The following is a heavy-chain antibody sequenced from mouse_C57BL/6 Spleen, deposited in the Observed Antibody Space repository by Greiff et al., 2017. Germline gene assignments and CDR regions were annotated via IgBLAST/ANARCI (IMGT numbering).Heavy chain of an antibody. CDR1: GFTFSDYY. CDR3: ARVIYYGNLRYFDV. V-gene: IGHV5-16*01. D-gene: IGHD2-1*01. J-gene: IGHJ1*03. CDR2: INYDGSST. Sequence: VKLVESEGGLVQPGSSMKLSCTASGFTFSDYYMAWVRQVPEKGLEWVANINYDGSSTYYLDSLKSRFIISRDNAKNILYLQMSSLKSEDTATYYCARVIYYGNLRYFDVWGTGTTVTVAS.